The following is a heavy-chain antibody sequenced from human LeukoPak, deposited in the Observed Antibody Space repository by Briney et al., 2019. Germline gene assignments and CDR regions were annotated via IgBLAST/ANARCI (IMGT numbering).Heavy chain of an antibody. CDR3: ARVPSVIDAFDI. Sequence: SQTLSLTCTVSGGSISSGGYYWSWIRQHPGKGLEWIAYIYYTGSTYYNPSLKSRLTISVDRSKNQFSLRLSSMTAADTAVYYCARVPSVIDAFDIWGQGTMATVSS. J-gene: IGHJ3*02. CDR2: IYYTGST. V-gene: IGHV4-31*03. CDR1: GGSISSGGYY. D-gene: IGHD2-21*01.